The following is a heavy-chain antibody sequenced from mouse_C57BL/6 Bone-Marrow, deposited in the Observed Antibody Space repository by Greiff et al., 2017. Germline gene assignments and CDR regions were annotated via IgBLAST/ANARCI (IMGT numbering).Heavy chain of an antibody. D-gene: IGHD1-1*01. V-gene: IGHV1-81*01. J-gene: IGHJ2*01. CDR1: GYTFTSYG. CDR2: IYPRSGNT. CDR3: ANYYGSSYYFDY. Sequence: VQLQQSGAELARPGASVKLSCKASGYTFTSYGISWVKQRTGQGLEWIGEIYPRSGNTYYNEKFKGKATLTADKSSSTAYMELLSLTSEDSAVYFCANYYGSSYYFDYWGQGTTLTVSS.